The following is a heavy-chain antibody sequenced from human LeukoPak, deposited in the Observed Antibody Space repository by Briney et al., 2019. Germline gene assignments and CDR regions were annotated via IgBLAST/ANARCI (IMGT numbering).Heavy chain of an antibody. CDR1: GYRFSDYW. J-gene: IGHJ4*02. CDR2: IYPGDSDT. V-gene: IGHV5-51*01. D-gene: IGHD4-17*01. CDR3: ARHPGGSVTTPFDY. Sequence: GESLKISCKGSGYRFSDYWIGWVRQMSGKGLEWMGIIYPGDSDTRYSPSFQGQVTISADKSISTAYLQWSSLKASDTAMYYCARHPGGSVTTPFDYWGQGTLVTVSS.